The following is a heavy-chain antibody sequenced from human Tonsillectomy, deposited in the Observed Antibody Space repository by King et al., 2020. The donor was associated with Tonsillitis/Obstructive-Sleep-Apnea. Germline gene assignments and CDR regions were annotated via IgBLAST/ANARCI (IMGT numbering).Heavy chain of an antibody. Sequence: QLQESGPGVVKPSETLSLTCTVSGGSISSYYWSWIRQPPGKGLEWIGYLYYSGSTNYNPSLKSRVTTSVDTSKNQFSLKLSSVTAADTAVYYCARDMVLEAGGDAFDIWGQGTMVTVSS. CDR1: GGSISSYY. D-gene: IGHD2-8*01. J-gene: IGHJ3*02. CDR2: LYYSGST. CDR3: ARDMVLEAGGDAFDI. V-gene: IGHV4-59*01.